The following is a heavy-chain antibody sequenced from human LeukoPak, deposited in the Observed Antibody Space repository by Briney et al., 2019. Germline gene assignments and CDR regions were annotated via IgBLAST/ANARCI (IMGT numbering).Heavy chain of an antibody. CDR1: GGTFSSYA. Sequence: SVKVSCKASGGTFSSYAISWVRQAPGQGLEWMGGIIPIFGTANYAQKFQGRVAITADESTSTAYMELSSLRSEDTAVYYCARLKGVAAAAQYGFPFYYGMDVWGQGTTVTVSS. J-gene: IGHJ6*02. D-gene: IGHD6-13*01. V-gene: IGHV1-69*13. CDR3: ARLKGVAAAAQYGFPFYYGMDV. CDR2: IIPIFGTA.